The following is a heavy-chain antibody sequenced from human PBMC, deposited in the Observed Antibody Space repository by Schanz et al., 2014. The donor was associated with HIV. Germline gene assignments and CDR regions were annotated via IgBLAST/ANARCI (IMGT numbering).Heavy chain of an antibody. V-gene: IGHV1-2*02. D-gene: IGHD3-10*01. CDR2: INPNSGGT. Sequence: QVQLVQSGAEVKKPGASVKVSCKASEYTFTGYYVHWVRQAPGQGLEWMGWINPNSGGTKFAQKFQGRLTVTRDTSISTAYMELRRLRSDDTAVYYCARDQNVISMVRGVMGGVDYWGQGTLVTVSS. CDR3: ARDQNVISMVRGVMGGVDY. J-gene: IGHJ4*02. CDR1: EYTFTGYY.